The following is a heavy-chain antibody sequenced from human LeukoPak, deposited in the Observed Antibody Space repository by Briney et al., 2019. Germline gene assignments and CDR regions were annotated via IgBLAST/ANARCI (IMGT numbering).Heavy chain of an antibody. V-gene: IGHV1-2*02. J-gene: IGHJ4*02. CDR3: AKDSGGGYNSH. D-gene: IGHD5-24*01. Sequence: GASVKVSCKTSGYIFKDFYIHWVRQAPGHGLEWMGWINPNSGDTNSAQRFQGRVTMTRDRSTGTAYMDLSSLTSDDTAVYFCAKDSGGGYNSHWGQGTLVTVSS. CDR2: INPNSGDT. CDR1: GYIFKDFY.